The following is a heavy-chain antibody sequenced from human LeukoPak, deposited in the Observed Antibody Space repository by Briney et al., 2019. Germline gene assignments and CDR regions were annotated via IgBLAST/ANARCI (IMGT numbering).Heavy chain of an antibody. Sequence: GGSLRLSCTASGFTVSSNCMSWVRQAPGKGLEWVSAISGSGGSTYYADSVKGRFTISRDNSKNTLYLQMNSLRAEDTAVYYCAKERRLRLGDLFDYWGQGTLVTVSS. CDR1: GFTVSSNC. CDR2: ISGSGGST. J-gene: IGHJ4*02. V-gene: IGHV3-23*01. D-gene: IGHD3-16*01. CDR3: AKERRLRLGDLFDY.